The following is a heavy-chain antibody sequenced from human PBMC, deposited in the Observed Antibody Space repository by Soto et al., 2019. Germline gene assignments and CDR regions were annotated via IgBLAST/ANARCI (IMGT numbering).Heavy chain of an antibody. Sequence: HPGGSLRLSCAASGFSVNIYYMTWVRQAPGKGLEWVSVIDSGGLTYYADSVKGRFSISRDNSENTLYLHMDSLRAEDTALYYCARGRDTRSIFDYWGQGTLVTVSS. CDR3: ARGRDTRSIFDY. J-gene: IGHJ4*02. D-gene: IGHD5-18*01. CDR2: IDSGGLT. CDR1: GFSVNIYY. V-gene: IGHV3-53*01.